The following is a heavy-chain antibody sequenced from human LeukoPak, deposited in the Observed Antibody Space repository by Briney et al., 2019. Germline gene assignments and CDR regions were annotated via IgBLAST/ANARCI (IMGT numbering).Heavy chain of an antibody. J-gene: IGHJ4*02. V-gene: IGHV4-34*01. CDR2: ISHRGTT. CDR1: SGSFSRYQ. CDR3: ARDGGMATINVDFDY. Sequence: PSETLSLTCAVYSGSFSRYQWNWIRQPPGKGLEWIGEISHRGTTNYNPSLKSRVTMSVDTSKNQFSLKLSSVTAADTAVYYCARDGGMATINVDFDYWGQGTLVTVSS. D-gene: IGHD5-24*01.